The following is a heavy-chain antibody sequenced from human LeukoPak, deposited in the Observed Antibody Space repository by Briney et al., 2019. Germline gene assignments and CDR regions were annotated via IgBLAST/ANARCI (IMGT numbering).Heavy chain of an antibody. CDR3: ASSKGALWFGELSTFDY. Sequence: SETLSLTCAVYGGSFSGYYWSWIRQPPGKGLEWIGEINHSGSTNYNPSLKSRVTISVDTSKNQFSLKLSSVTAADTAVYYCASSKGALWFGELSTFDYWGQGTLVTVSS. J-gene: IGHJ4*02. CDR1: GGSFSGYY. CDR2: INHSGST. V-gene: IGHV4-34*01. D-gene: IGHD3-10*01.